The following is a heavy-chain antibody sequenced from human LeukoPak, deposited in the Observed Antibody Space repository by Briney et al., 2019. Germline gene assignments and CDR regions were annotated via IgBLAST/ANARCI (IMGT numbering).Heavy chain of an antibody. J-gene: IGHJ6*02. Sequence: PGGSLRLSCAASGFTVSSNYMSWVRQAPGKGLEWGSVIYSGGSTYYADSVKGRFTISRDNSKNTLYLQMNSLRAEDTAVYYCASVPPRYSGSYYYYGMDVWGQGTTVTVSS. CDR3: ASVPPRYSGSYYYYGMDV. V-gene: IGHV3-53*01. CDR2: IYSGGST. CDR1: GFTVSSNY. D-gene: IGHD1-26*01.